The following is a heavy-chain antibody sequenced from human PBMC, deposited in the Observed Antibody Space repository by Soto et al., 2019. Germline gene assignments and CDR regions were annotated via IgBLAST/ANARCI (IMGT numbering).Heavy chain of an antibody. CDR1: GFTFSSYS. V-gene: IGHV3-48*01. J-gene: IGHJ4*02. CDR3: ARELYDYIWGSYRSGFDY. D-gene: IGHD3-16*02. Sequence: HPGGSLRLSCAASGFTFSSYSMNWVRQAPGKGLEWVSYISSSSSTIYYADSVKGRFTISRDNAKNSLYLQMNSLRAEDTAVYYCARELYDYIWGSYRSGFDYWGQGTLVTVSS. CDR2: ISSSSSTI.